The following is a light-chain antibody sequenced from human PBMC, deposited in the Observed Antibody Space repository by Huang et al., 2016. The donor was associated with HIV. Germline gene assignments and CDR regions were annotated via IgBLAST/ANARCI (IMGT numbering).Light chain of an antibody. Sequence: DIVMTQSPDSLAVSLGERATIKCRSSQSVLYSSNIKNYLAWYQQKPGQAPRLLIYWASSRESGVPDRFSGSGSGTDFTLTISSLEAEDAAVYYCQQYYSIPQTFGQGTKVEIK. CDR2: WAS. CDR3: QQYYSIPQT. J-gene: IGKJ1*01. CDR1: QSVLYSSNIKNY. V-gene: IGKV4-1*01.